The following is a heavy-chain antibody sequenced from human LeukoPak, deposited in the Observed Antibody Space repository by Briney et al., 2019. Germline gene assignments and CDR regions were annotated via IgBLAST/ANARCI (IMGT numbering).Heavy chain of an antibody. J-gene: IGHJ4*02. CDR3: ARSLAPGRNSDY. Sequence: PGGSLRLSCAASGSIFSSYNMNWVRQAPGKGLEWVSSISSSSTYIYYADSVKGRFTISRDNAKNSLYLRMNSLRAEDTAVYYCARSLAPGRNSDYWGQGTLVTVSS. CDR2: ISSSSTYI. V-gene: IGHV3-21*01. CDR1: GSIFSSYN.